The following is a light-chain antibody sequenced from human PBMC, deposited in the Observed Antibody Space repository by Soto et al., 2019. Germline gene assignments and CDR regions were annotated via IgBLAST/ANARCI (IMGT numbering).Light chain of an antibody. CDR3: HRLNSYPLT. Sequence: DIQLTKSPSFLSASVGDKVTITCRASQAISSSLAWYQQNPGKAPKLLIYAASTLQSGVPSRFRGSGSGPEFTLTIISLHREDFATSYCHRLNSYPLTFGGGANV. V-gene: IGKV1-9*01. CDR2: AAS. CDR1: QAISSS. J-gene: IGKJ4*01.